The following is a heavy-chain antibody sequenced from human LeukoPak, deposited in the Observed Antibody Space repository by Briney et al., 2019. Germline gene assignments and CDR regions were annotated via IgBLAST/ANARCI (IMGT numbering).Heavy chain of an antibody. V-gene: IGHV4-39*01. CDR1: GGSISSSRYY. CDR2: IYYSGST. J-gene: IGHJ5*02. CDR3: ARRPGSGWYGWFDP. D-gene: IGHD6-19*01. Sequence: SETLSLTCTVSGGSISSSRYYWGWIRQPPGKGLEWIGSIYYSGSTYYNPSLKSRVTISVDTSKNQFSLKLSSVTAADTAVYYCARRPGSGWYGWFDPWGQGTLVIVSS.